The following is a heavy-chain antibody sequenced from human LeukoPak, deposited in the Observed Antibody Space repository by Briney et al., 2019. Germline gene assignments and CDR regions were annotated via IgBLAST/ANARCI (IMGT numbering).Heavy chain of an antibody. D-gene: IGHD5-18*01. CDR3: ASLDTAIGDFDY. CDR2: IYYSGST. J-gene: IGHJ4*02. CDR1: GGSISSYY. V-gene: IGHV4-59*08. Sequence: SSETLSLTCTVSGGSISSYYWSWIRQPPGKGLEWIGYIYYSGSTNHNPSLKSRVTISVDTSKNQFSLKLSSVAAADTAVYYCASLDTAIGDFDYWGQGTLVTVSS.